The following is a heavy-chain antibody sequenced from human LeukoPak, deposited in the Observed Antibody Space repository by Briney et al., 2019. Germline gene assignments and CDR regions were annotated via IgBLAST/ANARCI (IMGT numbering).Heavy chain of an antibody. J-gene: IGHJ4*02. Sequence: SETLSLTCTVSGGSISSSSYYWGWIRQPPGKGLEWIGSIYYSGSTYYNPSLKSRVTISVDTSKNQFSLKLSSVTAADTAVYYCARRPYCSSTSCYWGYWGQGTLVTVSS. V-gene: IGHV4-39*01. CDR2: IYYSGST. CDR3: ARRPYCSSTSCYWGY. D-gene: IGHD2-2*01. CDR1: GGSISSSSYY.